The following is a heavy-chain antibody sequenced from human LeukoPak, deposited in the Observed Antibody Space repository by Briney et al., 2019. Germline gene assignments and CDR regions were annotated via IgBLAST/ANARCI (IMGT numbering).Heavy chain of an antibody. D-gene: IGHD2-21*02. CDR1: GYTFTGYY. J-gene: IGHJ4*02. V-gene: IGHV1-2*02. CDR3: ARDPWFGGVVTATFDY. Sequence: AASVKVSCKASGYTFTGYYMHWVRKAPGQGLEWMGWINPNSGGTNYAQKFQGRVTMTRDTSISTAYMELSRLRSDDTAVYYCARDPWFGGVVTATFDYWGQGTLVTVSS. CDR2: INPNSGGT.